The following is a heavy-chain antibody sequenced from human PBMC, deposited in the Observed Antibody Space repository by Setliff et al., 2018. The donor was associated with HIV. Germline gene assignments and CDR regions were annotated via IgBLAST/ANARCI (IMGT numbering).Heavy chain of an antibody. V-gene: IGHV1-69*10. J-gene: IGHJ5*02. Sequence: SVKVSCKASGGNFNYYHISWVRQAPGQGLEWMGGIIPMVGIANYAQMFQGRVTITADKTTSTVYMDLTSLRFEDTAVYYCARDPRFGGTDHIPWGQGTLVTVSS. D-gene: IGHD3-10*01. CDR1: GGNFNYYH. CDR2: IIPMVGIA. CDR3: ARDPRFGGTDHIP.